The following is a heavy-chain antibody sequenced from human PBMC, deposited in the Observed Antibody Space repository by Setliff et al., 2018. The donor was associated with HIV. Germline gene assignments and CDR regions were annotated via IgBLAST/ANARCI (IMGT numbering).Heavy chain of an antibody. CDR2: IYSGGSS. CDR1: DDSITTHY. D-gene: IGHD1-1*01. Sequence: SETLSLTCTVSDDSITTHYWSWIRQPPGKGLEWIGYIYSGGSSNYNPSLKSRSSVSMDMSRQQFSLKLTSVTAADTAIYYCARYSEHPTGYFDSWGRGILVTVSS. V-gene: IGHV4-59*08. J-gene: IGHJ4*02. CDR3: ARYSEHPTGYFDS.